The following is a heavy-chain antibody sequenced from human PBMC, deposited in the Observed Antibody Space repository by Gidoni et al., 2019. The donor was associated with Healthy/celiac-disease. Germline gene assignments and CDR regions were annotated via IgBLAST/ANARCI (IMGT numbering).Heavy chain of an antibody. D-gene: IGHD3-22*01. CDR2: IIPILGIA. CDR3: ARETQHYYDSSALDY. J-gene: IGHJ4*02. Sequence: QVQLVQSGAEVKKPGSSVKVSCKASGGTFSSYTISWVRQAPGQGLEWMGRIIPILGIANYAQKFQGRVTITADKSTSTAYMELSSLRSEDTAVYYCARETQHYYDSSALDYWGQGTLVTVSS. V-gene: IGHV1-69*08. CDR1: GGTFSSYT.